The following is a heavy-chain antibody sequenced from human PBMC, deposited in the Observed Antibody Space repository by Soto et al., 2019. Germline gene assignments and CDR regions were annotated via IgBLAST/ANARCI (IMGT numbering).Heavy chain of an antibody. D-gene: IGHD6-19*01. J-gene: IGHJ4*02. CDR2: VNAYNGNT. CDR3: AREAVSGITGFDY. Sequence: QVQLVQSGAEVKKPGASVKVSCKASGYTFTSYGISWVRQAPGQGLEWMGWVNAYNGNTNYAQKLQGRVTMTTDTSTSAAYREPRSLRSDDTAVYFCAREAVSGITGFDYWGQGTLVTVSS. V-gene: IGHV1-18*01. CDR1: GYTFTSYG.